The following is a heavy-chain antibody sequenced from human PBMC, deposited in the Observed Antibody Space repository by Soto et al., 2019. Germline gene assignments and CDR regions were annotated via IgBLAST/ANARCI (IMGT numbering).Heavy chain of an antibody. D-gene: IGHD3-10*01. CDR2: VNHGGTS. CDR1: GGSFSGYY. J-gene: IGHJ6*02. Sequence: QVQLQQWGAGLLKPSETLSLTCAVHGGSFSGYYWDWIRQPPGKGLEWIGEVNHGGTSNYNPSLKSRAILTVAPSKPQSPLQLTSVTAEDTALYLCASSSFLRSGDLFHGLAVWGQGTTVTVSS. V-gene: IGHV4-34*01. CDR3: ASSSFLRSGDLFHGLAV.